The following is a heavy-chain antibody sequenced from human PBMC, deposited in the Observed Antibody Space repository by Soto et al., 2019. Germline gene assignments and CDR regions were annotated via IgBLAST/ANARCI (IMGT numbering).Heavy chain of an antibody. CDR2: VSFDGSNK. CDR1: GFTFSTHA. V-gene: IGHV3-30-3*01. D-gene: IGHD1-20*01. J-gene: IGHJ4*02. CDR3: ARDQTGITTTGGGRIDH. Sequence: QVQLVESGGGVVQPGRSLRLSCAASGFTFSTHAMHWVRQAPGKGLECVAIVSFDGSNKYYADSAKGRFTISGDNSKNTLYLQMSGLTPEDTAVYYCARDQTGITTTGGGRIDHWGQGTLVTVSS.